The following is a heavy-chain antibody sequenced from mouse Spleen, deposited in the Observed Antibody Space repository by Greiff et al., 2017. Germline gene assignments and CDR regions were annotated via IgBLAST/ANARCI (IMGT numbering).Heavy chain of an antibody. CDR3: ARDGYLSYWYFDV. CDR2: ISDGGSYT. D-gene: IGHD2-2*01. V-gene: IGHV5-4*01. Sequence: EVMLVESGGGLVKPGGSLKLSCAASGFTFSSYAMSWVRQTPEKRLEWVATISDGGSYTYYPDNVKGRFTISRDNAKNNLYLQMSHLKSEDTAMYYCARDGYLSYWYFDVWGTGTTVTVSS. CDR1: GFTFSSYA. J-gene: IGHJ1*03.